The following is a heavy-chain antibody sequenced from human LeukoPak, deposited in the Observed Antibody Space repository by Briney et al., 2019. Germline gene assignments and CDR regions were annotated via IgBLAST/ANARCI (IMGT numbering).Heavy chain of an antibody. J-gene: IGHJ6*02. Sequence: GGSLRLSCVASGFPFSSYWMTWVRQAPGKGLEWVANIKQDGSKKSYVDSVKGRFTISRDNAKNSLYLQMNSLRAEDTAVYYCARGISTRYYYYYGMDVWGQGTTVTVSS. CDR1: GFPFSSYW. CDR2: IKQDGSKK. V-gene: IGHV3-7*03. CDR3: ARGISTRYYYYYGMDV. D-gene: IGHD3-10*01.